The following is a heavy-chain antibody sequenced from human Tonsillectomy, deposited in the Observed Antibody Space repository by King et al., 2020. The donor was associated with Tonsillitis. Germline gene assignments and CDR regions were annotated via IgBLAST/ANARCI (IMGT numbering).Heavy chain of an antibody. Sequence: EVQLVESGGGLVQPGGSLRLSCAASGFTFSSYWMHWVRQAPGKGLVWVSRINSDGSSTSYADSVKGRFTISRDNAKYTLYLQMNSLRAEDTAVYYCASGRTLVGATTDPFDYWGQGTLVTVSS. CDR3: ASGRTLVGATTDPFDY. J-gene: IGHJ4*02. D-gene: IGHD1-26*01. V-gene: IGHV3-74*01. CDR2: INSDGSST. CDR1: GFTFSSYW.